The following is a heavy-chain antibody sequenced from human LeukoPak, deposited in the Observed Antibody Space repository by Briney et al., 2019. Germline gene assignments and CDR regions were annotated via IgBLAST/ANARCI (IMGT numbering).Heavy chain of an antibody. CDR2: IKEDGSEK. CDR3: AKGGRVADY. J-gene: IGHJ4*02. V-gene: IGHV3-7*01. D-gene: IGHD3-16*01. CDR1: GFTFSTYW. Sequence: GGSLRLSCAASGFTFSTYWMSWVRQAPGKGLEWVANIKEDGSEKNYVDSVKGRFTISRDKAKNSLFLQMNSLRVEDTAVYYCAKGGRVADYWGQGTLVTVSS.